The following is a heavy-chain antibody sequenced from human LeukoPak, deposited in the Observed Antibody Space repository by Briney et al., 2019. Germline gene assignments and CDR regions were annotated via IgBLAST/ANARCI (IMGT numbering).Heavy chain of an antibody. D-gene: IGHD3-22*01. Sequence: GGSLRLSCAASGFTFSRYEMNWLRQAPGKGLEWVSYISRSGSTIYYADSVKGRFTISKDNSKNTLYMQMNSRSAGDTAVYYCAKVRAYYSDSSGYYLVRAYDYWGQGTLVTVSS. V-gene: IGHV3-48*03. J-gene: IGHJ4*02. CDR1: GFTFSRYE. CDR3: AKVRAYYSDSSGYYLVRAYDY. CDR2: ISRSGSTI.